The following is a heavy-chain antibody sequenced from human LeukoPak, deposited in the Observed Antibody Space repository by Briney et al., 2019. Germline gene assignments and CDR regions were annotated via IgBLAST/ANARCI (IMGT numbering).Heavy chain of an antibody. CDR1: GFTFSTYW. D-gene: IGHD6-19*01. CDR2: ISSSSSYI. Sequence: RSGGSLRLSCSASGFTFSTYWMNWVRQAPGKGLEWVSSISSSSSYIYYANSVKGRFTISRDNAKNSLYLQMNSLRAEDTAVYYCARVMSFSVAGMNYWGQGTLVTVSS. J-gene: IGHJ4*02. V-gene: IGHV3-21*01. CDR3: ARVMSFSVAGMNY.